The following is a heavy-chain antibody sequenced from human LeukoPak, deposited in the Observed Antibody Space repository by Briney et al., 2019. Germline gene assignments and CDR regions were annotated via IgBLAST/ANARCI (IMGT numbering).Heavy chain of an antibody. J-gene: IGHJ4*02. Sequence: GEALQISFKGSGCGFTSYWIGWGRRMPGKGGEGRGIIYRGDSDTRYSPSFQGQVTISADKSISTAYLQWSSLKASDTAMYYCARAAAGDYYFDYWGQGTLVTVSS. CDR2: IYRGDSDT. V-gene: IGHV5-51*01. CDR1: GCGFTSYW. CDR3: ARAAAGDYYFDY. D-gene: IGHD6-13*01.